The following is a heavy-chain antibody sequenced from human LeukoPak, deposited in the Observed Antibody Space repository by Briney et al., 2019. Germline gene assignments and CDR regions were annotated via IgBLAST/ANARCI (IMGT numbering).Heavy chain of an antibody. CDR1: GFTFSSYA. CDR2: ISGSGGST. D-gene: IGHD3-3*01. V-gene: IGHV3-23*01. Sequence: PGGSLRLSCAASGFTFSSYAMSWVRQAPGKGLEWVSAISGSGGSTYYADSVKGRFTISRDNSKNTLYLQMNSLRAEDTAIYYCAKDVLRFLEWLPPSDYWGQGTLVTVTS. J-gene: IGHJ4*02. CDR3: AKDVLRFLEWLPPSDY.